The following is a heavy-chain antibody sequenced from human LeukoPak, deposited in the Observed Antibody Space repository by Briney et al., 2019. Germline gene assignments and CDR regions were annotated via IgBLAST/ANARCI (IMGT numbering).Heavy chain of an antibody. V-gene: IGHV4-39*07. D-gene: IGHD3-16*02. Sequence: SETLSLTCSVSGASISSSSSYWGWIRQPPGKGLEWIGSIYYSGSSFDNPSLKSRVTISVDTSKNQFSLKLSSVTAADTAVYYCTTGSRIMITFGGVIVTPDSVLYKDYWGQGTLVTVSS. CDR2: IYYSGSS. CDR3: TTGSRIMITFGGVIVTPDSVLYKDY. J-gene: IGHJ4*02. CDR1: GASISSSSSY.